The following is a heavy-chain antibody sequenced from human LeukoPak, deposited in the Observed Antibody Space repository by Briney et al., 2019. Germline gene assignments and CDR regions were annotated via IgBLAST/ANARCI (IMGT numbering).Heavy chain of an antibody. J-gene: IGHJ4*02. Sequence: PGGSLRLSCAASGFTFSSYGMHWVRQAPGKGLEWVAFIRYDGSNKYYADSVKGRFTISRDNSKNTLYLQMNSLRAEDTAVYYCARAPQSSWWFDYWGQGTLVTVSS. CDR3: ARAPQSSWWFDY. D-gene: IGHD6-13*01. V-gene: IGHV3-30*02. CDR2: IRYDGSNK. CDR1: GFTFSSYG.